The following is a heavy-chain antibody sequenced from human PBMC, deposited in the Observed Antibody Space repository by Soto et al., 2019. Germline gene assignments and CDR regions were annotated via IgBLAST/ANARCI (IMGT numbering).Heavy chain of an antibody. V-gene: IGHV3-23*01. CDR3: AKCSRSFEWYSLATFDS. Sequence: QTGGSLRLSCAASGFTFDTYALNWVRQAPGKGLEWVSAIGSSGSTYYTHSVKGRFTISRDTPKNTLYLQMNSLRAEDTAEYYCAKCSRSFEWYSLATFDSWGQGALVTVSS. D-gene: IGHD3-3*01. CDR1: GFTFDTYA. CDR2: IGSSGST. J-gene: IGHJ4*02.